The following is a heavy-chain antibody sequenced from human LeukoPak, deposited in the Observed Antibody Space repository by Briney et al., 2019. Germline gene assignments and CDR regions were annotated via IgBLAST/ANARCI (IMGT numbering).Heavy chain of an antibody. Sequence: PSETLSLTCAVYGGSFSGYYWSWIRQPPGKGLEWIGEINHSGSTHYNPSLKSRVTISVDTSKNQVSLKLSSVTAADTAVYYCARLIVGTPPRAYYYYHMDVWGEGTTVTISS. CDR1: GGSFSGYY. CDR3: ARLIVGTPPRAYYYYHMDV. D-gene: IGHD1-26*01. CDR2: INHSGST. V-gene: IGHV4-34*01. J-gene: IGHJ6*03.